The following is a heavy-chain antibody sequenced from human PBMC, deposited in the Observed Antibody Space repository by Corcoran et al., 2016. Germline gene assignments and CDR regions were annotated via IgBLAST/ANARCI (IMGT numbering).Heavy chain of an antibody. D-gene: IGHD3-3*01. Sequence: QVQLVESGGGVVQPGRSLRLSCAASGFTFSNYGMYWVRQAPGKGLEWVAVISYDGSNKYYGDSVKGRFTISRDNSRNTLFLQMTSLRVEDTAVYYCAKDWGQGCWSGYSAPDYWGQGTLVTVSS. J-gene: IGHJ4*02. CDR2: ISYDGSNK. CDR3: AKDWGQGCWSGYSAPDY. CDR1: GFTFSNYG. V-gene: IGHV3-30*18.